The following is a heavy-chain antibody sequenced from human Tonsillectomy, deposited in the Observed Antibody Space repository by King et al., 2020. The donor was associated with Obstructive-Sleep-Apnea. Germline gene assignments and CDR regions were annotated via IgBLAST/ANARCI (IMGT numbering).Heavy chain of an antibody. CDR3: ARVEDIVVVPAAMDFYYGLDV. Sequence: QLVQSGGGVVQPGRSLRLSCAASGFTFISYAMHWVRQAPGKGLEWVAVISYDGSNKYYTDSVKGRFTISRDNSKNTLYLQMNSLRAEDTAVYYCARVEDIVVVPAAMDFYYGLDVWGQGTTVTVSS. V-gene: IGHV3-30-3*01. CDR1: GFTFISYA. D-gene: IGHD2-2*01. CDR2: ISYDGSNK. J-gene: IGHJ6*02.